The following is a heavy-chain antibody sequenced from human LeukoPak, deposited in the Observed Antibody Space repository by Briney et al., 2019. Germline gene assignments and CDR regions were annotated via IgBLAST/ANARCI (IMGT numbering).Heavy chain of an antibody. J-gene: IGHJ3*02. CDR1: GYTFTSYY. Sequence: ASVKVSCKASGYTFTSYYMHWVRQAPGQGLEWMGIINPSGGSTSYAQKFQGRVTMTRDTSTSTVYMELSSLRSEDTAVYYCASVSYYYGSGAQDAFDIWGQGTMVTVSS. D-gene: IGHD3-10*01. V-gene: IGHV1-46*01. CDR3: ASVSYYYGSGAQDAFDI. CDR2: INPSGGST.